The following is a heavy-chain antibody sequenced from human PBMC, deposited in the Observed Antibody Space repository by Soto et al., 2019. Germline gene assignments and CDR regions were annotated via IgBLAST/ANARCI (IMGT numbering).Heavy chain of an antibody. J-gene: IGHJ3*02. Sequence: QVQLQQWGAGLLKPSETLSLTCAVYGGFVSSGSYYWSWIRQPPGKGREWIGAMSHSGGTHFNPSLKSLVTTSVDTSKTQFSLKMSSVTAADTALYYCARVERGTATTVVDAFDIWGPGTMVNVSS. D-gene: IGHD1-1*01. CDR2: MSHSGGT. V-gene: IGHV4-34*01. CDR3: ARVERGTATTVVDAFDI. CDR1: GGFVSSGSYY.